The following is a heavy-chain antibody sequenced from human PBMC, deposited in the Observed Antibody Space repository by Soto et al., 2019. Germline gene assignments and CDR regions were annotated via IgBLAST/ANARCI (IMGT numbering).Heavy chain of an antibody. Sequence: SETLSLTCTVSGGSISSSSYYWGWIRQPPGKGLEWIGSIYYSGSTYYNPSLKSRVTISVDTSKNHFSLKLSSVTAADTAVYYCARDYSRYCSGGSCPSGWFDPWGQGTLVTVSS. CDR1: GGSISSSSYY. J-gene: IGHJ5*02. V-gene: IGHV4-39*02. CDR2: IYYSGST. D-gene: IGHD2-15*01. CDR3: ARDYSRYCSGGSCPSGWFDP.